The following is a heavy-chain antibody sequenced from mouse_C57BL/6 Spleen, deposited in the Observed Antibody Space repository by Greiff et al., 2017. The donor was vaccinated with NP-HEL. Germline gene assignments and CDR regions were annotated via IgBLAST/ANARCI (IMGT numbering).Heavy chain of an antibody. J-gene: IGHJ1*03. Sequence: QVQLQQSGAELVRPGTSVKVSCKASGYAFTNYLIEWVKQRPGQGLEWIGVINPGSGGTNYNEKFKGKATLTADKSSSTASMQLSSLTSEDSAVYFCAREGGLRLNWYFDVWGTGTTVTVSS. D-gene: IGHD2-4*01. CDR1: GYAFTNYL. CDR3: AREGGLRLNWYFDV. V-gene: IGHV1-54*01. CDR2: INPGSGGT.